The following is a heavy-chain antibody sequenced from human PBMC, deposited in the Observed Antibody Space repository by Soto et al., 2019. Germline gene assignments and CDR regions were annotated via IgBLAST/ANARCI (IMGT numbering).Heavy chain of an antibody. CDR3: ARDDAGFSGSHYIDYFNY. V-gene: IGHV1-3*01. J-gene: IGHJ4*02. CDR1: GNTVPNYA. Sequence: QVQLVQSGAELKKPGASVKVSCKASGNTVPNYAIHWVRQAPGQRLEWMGWINGGNGNTYYSEHFQGRVPLTSDTSAATVHMQPSSLTSAETAVYYCARDDAGFSGSHYIDYFNYWGQAALVTVSS. CDR2: INGGNGNT. D-gene: IGHD1-26*01.